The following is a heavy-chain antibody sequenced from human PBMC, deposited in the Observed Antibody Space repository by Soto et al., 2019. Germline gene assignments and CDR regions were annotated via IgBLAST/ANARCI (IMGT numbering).Heavy chain of an antibody. Sequence: GASVKVSCKASGGTFSSYAISWVRQVPGQGLEWMGGIIPIFGTANYAQKFQGRVTITADESTSTAYMELSSLRSEDTAVYYCARGVVYCSSTSCPPGGDYYYGMDVWGQGTTVTVSS. CDR3: ARGVVYCSSTSCPPGGDYYYGMDV. J-gene: IGHJ6*02. CDR1: GGTFSSYA. D-gene: IGHD2-2*01. CDR2: IIPIFGTA. V-gene: IGHV1-69*13.